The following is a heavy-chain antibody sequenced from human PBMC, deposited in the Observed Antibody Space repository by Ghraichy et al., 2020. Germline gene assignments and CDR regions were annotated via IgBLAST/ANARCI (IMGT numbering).Heavy chain of an antibody. CDR3: AKALGEFSSTSSGGVFDS. J-gene: IGHJ4*02. V-gene: IGHV3-23*01. Sequence: GGSLRLSCAASGFTFSSYAMSWVRQAPGKGLEWVSAISGSGGSAYYFDSVKGRLTISRDNSKNMLYLQMNSLRAEDTAVYYCAKALGEFSSTSSGGVFDSWGQGTLVTVSS. CDR2: ISGSGGSA. CDR1: GFTFSSYA. D-gene: IGHD6-6*01.